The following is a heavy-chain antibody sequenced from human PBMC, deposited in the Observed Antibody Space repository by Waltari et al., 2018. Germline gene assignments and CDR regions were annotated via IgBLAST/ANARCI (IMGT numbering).Heavy chain of an antibody. CDR2: IYHSGTT. CDR1: GYSISSGYY. V-gene: IGHV4-38-2*02. CDR3: ARDGDNGGNSWWFDP. Sequence: QVQLQQSGPGLVRPSETLSLTCDVSGYSISSGYYWGWIRQSPEQGLEWIGSIYHSGTTYYNPTLKSRVTIQMYTSKNQFSLKWFYVTAADTAVYYCARDGDNGGNSWWFDPWGQGTLVTVSS. J-gene: IGHJ5*02. D-gene: IGHD2-21*02.